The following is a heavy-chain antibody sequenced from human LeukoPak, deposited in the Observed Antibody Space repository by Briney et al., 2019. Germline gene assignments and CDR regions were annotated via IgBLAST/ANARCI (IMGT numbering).Heavy chain of an antibody. CDR1: GFTFSSYG. CDR3: ARDHGYSGYDPIDY. CDR2: IWYDGSNK. D-gene: IGHD5-12*01. Sequence: PGGSLRLSCAASGFTFSSYGMHWVRQAPGKGLEWVAVIWYDGSNKYYADSVKGRFTISRDNSKNTLYLQMNSLRAEDTAVYYCARDHGYSGYDPIDYWGQGTLVTVPS. V-gene: IGHV3-33*01. J-gene: IGHJ4*02.